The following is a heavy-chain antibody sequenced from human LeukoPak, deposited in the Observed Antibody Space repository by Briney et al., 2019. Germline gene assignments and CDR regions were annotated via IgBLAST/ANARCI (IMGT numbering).Heavy chain of an antibody. Sequence: GGSLRLSCAASGFTFDDYGMSWVRQAPGKGLEWVSAISGSGGSTYYADSVKGRFTISRDNSKNTLYLQMNSLRAEDTAVYYCAKIVTTMVRGVIDYWGQGTLVTVSS. CDR2: ISGSGGST. D-gene: IGHD3-10*01. CDR3: AKIVTTMVRGVIDY. CDR1: GFTFDDYG. J-gene: IGHJ4*02. V-gene: IGHV3-23*01.